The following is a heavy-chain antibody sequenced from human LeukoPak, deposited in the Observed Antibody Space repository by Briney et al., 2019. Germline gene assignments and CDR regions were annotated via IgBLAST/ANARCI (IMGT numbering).Heavy chain of an antibody. V-gene: IGHV4-61*02. J-gene: IGHJ4*02. CDR1: GDSISSGDYY. Sequence: SETLSLTCTVSGDSISSGDYYWSWIRQPAGKGLEWIGRIYTSGSTNYNPSLKSRVTISVDTSKNQFSLKLSSVTAAETAVYYCAGEREGPYGYLDYWGQGTLVTVSS. CDR3: AGEREGPYGYLDY. D-gene: IGHD4-17*01. CDR2: IYTSGST.